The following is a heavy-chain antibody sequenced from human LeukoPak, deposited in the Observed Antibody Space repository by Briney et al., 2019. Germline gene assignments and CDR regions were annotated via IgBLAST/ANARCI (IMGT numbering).Heavy chain of an antibody. CDR1: GGSISSYY. V-gene: IGHV4-59*12. CDR3: ARELGWGSAGSWYFDL. Sequence: SETLSLTCTVSGGSISSYYWSWIRQPPGKGLEWIGYIYFIGTTKYNPSLESRVTVSLDTSKNQFSLKLTSVTAADTAVYYCARELGWGSAGSWYFDLWGRGTLVTVSS. D-gene: IGHD7-27*01. J-gene: IGHJ2*01. CDR2: IYFIGTT.